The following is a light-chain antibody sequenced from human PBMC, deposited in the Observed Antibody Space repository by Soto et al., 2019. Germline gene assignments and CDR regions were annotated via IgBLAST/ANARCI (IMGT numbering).Light chain of an antibody. CDR1: QSISTY. CDR3: QQSYNTRPS. J-gene: IGKJ1*01. CDR2: AAS. Sequence: DIQMTQSPSSLSASVGDRVTITCRASQSISTYLNWDQQKPGKAPKLLIYAASSLQSGVPSRFRGSGSGTDFTLNISSLQPEDFASYGCQQSYNTRPSIGQGTKVEIK. V-gene: IGKV1-39*01.